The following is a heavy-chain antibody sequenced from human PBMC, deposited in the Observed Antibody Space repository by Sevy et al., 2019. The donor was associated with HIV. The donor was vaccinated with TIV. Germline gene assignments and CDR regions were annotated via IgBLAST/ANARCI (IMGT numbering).Heavy chain of an antibody. D-gene: IGHD3-10*01. J-gene: IGHJ4*02. CDR1: GFTFSSYT. Sequence: GGSLRLSCAASGFTFSSYTINWVRQAPGKGLEWVSSISSSSDYIYYADSVKGRFTISSDNAKNSLYLQMNSLRAGDTVVYYFARETGYGEFGFFFVYWGRGTLVTVSS. V-gene: IGHV3-21*01. CDR2: ISSSSDYI. CDR3: ARETGYGEFGFFFVY.